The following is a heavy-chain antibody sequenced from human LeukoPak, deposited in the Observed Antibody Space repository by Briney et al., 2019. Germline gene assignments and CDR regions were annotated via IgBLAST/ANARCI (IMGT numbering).Heavy chain of an antibody. V-gene: IGHV3-30*03. CDR3: ARRYFDY. J-gene: IGHJ4*02. CDR1: GFTFSSYG. Sequence: GGSLRLSCAASGFTFSSYGMHWVRQAPGKGLEWVAVISYDGSNKYYADSVKGRFTISRDNAKNSLYLQMNSLRAEDTAVYYCARRYFDYWGQGTLVTVSS. CDR2: ISYDGSNK.